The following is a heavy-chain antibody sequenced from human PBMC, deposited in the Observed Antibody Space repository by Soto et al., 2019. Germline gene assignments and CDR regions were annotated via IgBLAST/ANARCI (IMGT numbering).Heavy chain of an antibody. V-gene: IGHV1-18*01. J-gene: IGHJ6*02. CDR3: AKNGQPPYYYYGMDV. CDR2: ISTYNGNT. CDR1: GYTFTSYA. D-gene: IGHD2-8*01. Sequence: ASVKVSCKASGYTFTSYAMHWVRQAPGQGLEWMGWISTYNGNTKYAQKVQGRVTMTIDTSTYTAYMELRSLTSDDTAKYYCAKNGQPPYYYYGMDVWGQGTTVTVSS.